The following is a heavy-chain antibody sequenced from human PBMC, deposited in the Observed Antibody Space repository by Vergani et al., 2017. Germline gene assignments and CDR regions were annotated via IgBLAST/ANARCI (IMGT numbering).Heavy chain of an antibody. D-gene: IGHD5-12*01. Sequence: EVQLLESGGDLVQPWGFLRLSCAASGFTFNHYAMNWVRQAPGKGLEWVSGISGSGGSTYYAGSVKGRFTMSRDSSKNTLYLQMNSLSAGDTAVYYCAKANPRNSGYDYLYYYHAMDVWGQGTTVTVSS. J-gene: IGHJ6*02. CDR3: AKANPRNSGYDYLYYYHAMDV. CDR2: ISGSGGST. CDR1: GFTFNHYA. V-gene: IGHV3-23*01.